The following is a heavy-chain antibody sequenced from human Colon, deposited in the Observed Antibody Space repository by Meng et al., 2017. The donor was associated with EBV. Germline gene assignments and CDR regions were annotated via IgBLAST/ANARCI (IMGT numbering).Heavy chain of an antibody. D-gene: IGHD3-22*01. V-gene: IGHV4-4*02. CDR1: GGSISRSDW. CDR3: ASSDYYRSDY. CDR2: TSHSGST. Sequence: QVQLQESGPGRVKPWXXLSLTCAVSGGSISRSDWWSWVRQPPGKGLEWIGETSHSGSTDYSPSLKSRVTISLDKSKNQLSLKLNSVTAADTAVYYCASSDYYRSDYWGQGTLVTVSS. J-gene: IGHJ4*02.